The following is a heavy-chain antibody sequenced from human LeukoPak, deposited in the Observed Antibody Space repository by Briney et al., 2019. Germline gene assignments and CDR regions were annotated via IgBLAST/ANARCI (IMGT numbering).Heavy chain of an antibody. Sequence: GGSLRLSCAASGFTVSSRYLSWVRQAPGKGLEWVSIIYSGGNTYYGDSVKGRFTISRDNSKNTVYLDMNSLRAEDTALYYCSGSSWYGYFDYWGQGTLVTVSS. CDR1: GFTVSSRY. D-gene: IGHD6-13*01. J-gene: IGHJ4*02. V-gene: IGHV3-53*01. CDR2: IYSGGNT. CDR3: SGSSWYGYFDY.